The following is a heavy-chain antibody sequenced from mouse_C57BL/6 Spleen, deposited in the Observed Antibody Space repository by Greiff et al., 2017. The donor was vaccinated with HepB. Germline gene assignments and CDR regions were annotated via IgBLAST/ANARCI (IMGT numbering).Heavy chain of an antibody. V-gene: IGHV1-82*01. CDR1: GYAFSSSW. CDR2: IYPGDGDT. J-gene: IGHJ2*01. D-gene: IGHD2-12*01. CDR3: ARYDGGYFDY. Sequence: VQLVESGPELVKPGASVKISCKASGYAFSSSWMNWVKQRPGKGLEWIGRIYPGDGDTNYNGKFKGKATLTADKSSSTAYMQLSSLTSEDSAVYFCARYDGGYFDYWGQGTTLTVSS.